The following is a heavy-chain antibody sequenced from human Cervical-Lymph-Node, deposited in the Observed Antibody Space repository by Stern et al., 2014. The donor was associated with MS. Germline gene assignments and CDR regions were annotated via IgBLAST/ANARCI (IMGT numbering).Heavy chain of an antibody. CDR2: VILYFGTC. Sequence: QEQLVQSGAEVKKPGSSVKVSCKASGGISWVRQAPGQGLEYMGGVILYFGTCHYAQKFRGRVTTPAETSTNTAYLELSSLKSDATAVCYCARGGGDNWFDPWGQGTLVTVSS. CDR1: GG. V-gene: IGHV1-69*06. CDR3: ARGGGDNWFDP. J-gene: IGHJ5*02. D-gene: IGHD3-16*01.